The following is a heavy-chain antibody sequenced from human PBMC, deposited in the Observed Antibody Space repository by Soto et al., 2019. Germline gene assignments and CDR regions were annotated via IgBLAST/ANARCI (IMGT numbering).Heavy chain of an antibody. J-gene: IGHJ6*02. CDR3: ARDLGVSTGYYYYGMDV. V-gene: IGHV1-18*01. CDR2: ISAYNGNT. Sequence: ASVKVSCKASGYTFTSYGISWVRQAPGQGLEWMGWISAYNGNTNYAQKLQGRVTMTTDTSTSTAYMELRSLRSDDTAVYYCARDLGVSTGYYYYGMDVWGQGTTVTVSS. D-gene: IGHD4-17*01. CDR1: GYTFTSYG.